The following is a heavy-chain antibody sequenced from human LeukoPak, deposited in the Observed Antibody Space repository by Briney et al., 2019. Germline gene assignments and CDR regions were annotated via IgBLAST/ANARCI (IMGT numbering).Heavy chain of an antibody. J-gene: IGHJ4*02. CDR2: MNPNSGNT. Sequence: GASVKVSCKASGYTFTSYDINWVRQAPGQGLEWMGWMNPNSGNTGYAQKFQGRVTMTRNTSISTAYMELSSLRSEDTAVYYCATATYEGVHFDYWGQGTLVTVSS. D-gene: IGHD3-3*01. CDR3: ATATYEGVHFDY. V-gene: IGHV1-8*01. CDR1: GYTFTSYD.